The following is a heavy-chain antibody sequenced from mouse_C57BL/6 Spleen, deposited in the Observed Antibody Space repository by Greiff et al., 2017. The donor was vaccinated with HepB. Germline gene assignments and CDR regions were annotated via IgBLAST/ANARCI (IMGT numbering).Heavy chain of an antibody. D-gene: IGHD2-12*01. CDR3: ARYYCYDAGYFDY. Sequence: EVKLQESGGGLVKPGGSLKLSCAASGFTFSDYGMHWVRQAPEKGLEWVAYISSGSSTIYYADTVKGRFTISRDNAKNTLFLQMTSLRSEDTAMYSCARYYCYDAGYFDYWGQGTTLTVSS. J-gene: IGHJ2*01. V-gene: IGHV5-17*01. CDR1: GFTFSDYG. CDR2: ISSGSSTI.